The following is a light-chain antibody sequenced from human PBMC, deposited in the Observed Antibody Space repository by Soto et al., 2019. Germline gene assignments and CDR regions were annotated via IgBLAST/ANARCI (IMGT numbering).Light chain of an antibody. CDR2: AVS. Sequence: ALTQPASVSGSPGQSITISCTGTSSDVGLYDYVSWYQQHPGKAPQLMIYAVSNRPSGVSNRFSASKSGNTASLFISGLQAEEEADYYCSSYTSDSSYVFGSGTKVTVL. CDR3: SSYTSDSSYV. CDR1: SSDVGLYDY. J-gene: IGLJ1*01. V-gene: IGLV2-14*01.